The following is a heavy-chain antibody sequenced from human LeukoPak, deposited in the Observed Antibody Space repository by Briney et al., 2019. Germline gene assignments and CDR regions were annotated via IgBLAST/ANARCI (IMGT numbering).Heavy chain of an antibody. CDR1: GGTFSSYA. Sequence: GASVKLSCKASGGTFSSYAISWVRQAPGQGLEWMGGIIPIFATANYAQKFQGRVTITTDESTSTAYMELSSLRSEDTAVYYCAIRSYYNSSGYYAPWSQGTLVTVSS. V-gene: IGHV1-69*05. CDR3: AIRSYYNSSGYYAP. J-gene: IGHJ5*02. CDR2: IIPIFATA. D-gene: IGHD3-22*01.